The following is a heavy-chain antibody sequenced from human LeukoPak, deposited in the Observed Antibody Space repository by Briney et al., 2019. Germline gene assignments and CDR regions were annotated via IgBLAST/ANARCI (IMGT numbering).Heavy chain of an antibody. CDR1: GGSINNYY. J-gene: IGHJ5*02. CDR2: IHYSGST. CDR3: ARGFTLFDP. V-gene: IGHV4-59*01. Sequence: SETLSLTCTVSGGSINNYYWSWIRQPPGKGLEWIGYIHYSGSTNYNPSLKSRVTISVDTSKNQFSLKLSSVTAADTALYYCARGFTLFDPWGQGTLVTVSS. D-gene: IGHD2/OR15-2a*01.